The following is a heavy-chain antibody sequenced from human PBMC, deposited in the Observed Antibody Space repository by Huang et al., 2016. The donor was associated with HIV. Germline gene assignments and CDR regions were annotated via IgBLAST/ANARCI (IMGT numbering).Heavy chain of an antibody. Sequence: LQLQESGPGLVKSSETLSLICTVSGGSISSSSYYWGWIRQPPGKGPEWIGSSYYSRNTYYNPPLRSRVTISVDTSKNQFSLKVNSVTAADTAVYYCARHGRVAGHYYNNMDVWGRGTTVTVSS. D-gene: IGHD6-19*01. CDR2: SYYSRNT. CDR1: GGSISSSSYY. CDR3: ARHGRVAGHYYNNMDV. J-gene: IGHJ6*02. V-gene: IGHV4-39*01.